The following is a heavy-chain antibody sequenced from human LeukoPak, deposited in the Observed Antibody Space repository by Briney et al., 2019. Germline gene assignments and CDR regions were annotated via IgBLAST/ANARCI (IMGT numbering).Heavy chain of an antibody. CDR2: INHSGST. J-gene: IGHJ4*02. CDR3: ARGRTEYYYDSSGYYSY. V-gene: IGHV4-34*01. Sequence: PSETLSLTCAGYGGSFSGYYWSWIRQPPGKGLEWIGEINHSGSTNYNPSLKSRVTISVDTSKNQFSLKLSSVTAADTAVYYCARGRTEYYYDSSGYYSYWGQGTLVTVSS. D-gene: IGHD3-22*01. CDR1: GGSFSGYY.